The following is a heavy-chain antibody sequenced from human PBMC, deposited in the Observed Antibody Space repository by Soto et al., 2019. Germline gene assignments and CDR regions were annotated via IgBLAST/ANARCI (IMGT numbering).Heavy chain of an antibody. CDR3: ARGWGDIVVVPAATFDY. CDR1: GGSFSGYY. V-gene: IGHV4-34*01. J-gene: IGHJ4*02. CDR2: INHSGST. D-gene: IGHD2-2*01. Sequence: KTSETLSLTCAVYGGSFSGYYWSWIRQPPGKGLEWIGEINHSGSTNYNPSLKSRVTISVDTSKNQFSLKLSSVTPADTAVYYCARGWGDIVVVPAATFDYWGQGTLVTVSS.